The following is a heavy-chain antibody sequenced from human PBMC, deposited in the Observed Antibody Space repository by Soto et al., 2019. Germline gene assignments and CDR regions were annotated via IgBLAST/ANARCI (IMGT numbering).Heavy chain of an antibody. CDR3: ARAPAIGRNWFDP. J-gene: IGHJ5*02. CDR1: GFTFSPYT. CDR2: ISGRGSSI. Sequence: PGGSLRLSCAASGFTFSPYTMHWVRQTPGKGPEWVSSISGRGSSISYTDSVKGRFTISRDNVQSTLYLQMNSLRAEDTAVYFCARAPAIGRNWFDPWGQGTLVTVS. V-gene: IGHV3-21*06.